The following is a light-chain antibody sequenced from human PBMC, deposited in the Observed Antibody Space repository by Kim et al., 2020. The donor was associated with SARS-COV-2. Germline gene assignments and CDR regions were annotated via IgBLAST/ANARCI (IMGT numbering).Light chain of an antibody. V-gene: IGLV1-51*01. J-gene: IGLJ2*01. CDR2: DND. CDR3: GTWDTSLRAGV. CDR1: TSNIGNNY. Sequence: GQKVAISCSGGTSNIGNNYVSWYQQLPGTAPKLLIYDNDKRPSGIPDRFSGSKSGTSATLGITGLQTGDEADYYRGTWDTSLRAGVFGGGTQLTVL.